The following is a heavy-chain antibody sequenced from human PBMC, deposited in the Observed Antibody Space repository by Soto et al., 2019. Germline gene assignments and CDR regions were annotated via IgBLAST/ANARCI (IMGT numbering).Heavy chain of an antibody. V-gene: IGHV3-23*01. J-gene: IGHJ4*02. CDR3: AERPLHHFHY. Sequence: EVQLLESGGGFVQPGGSLRLSCAASGFTFSSYAMSWVRQAPGKGLEWVSVITYGGEIYHADSVQGRFSISRDNSENTAYLQMNRLRAEDSARYYCAERPLHHFHYWGQGALVTVSS. CDR1: GFTFSSYA. CDR2: ITYGGEI.